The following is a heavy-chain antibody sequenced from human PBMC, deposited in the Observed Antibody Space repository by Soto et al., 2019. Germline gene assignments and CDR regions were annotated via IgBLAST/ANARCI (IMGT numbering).Heavy chain of an antibody. D-gene: IGHD5-12*01. CDR3: ARATSVDAY. CDR1: GFAFSGYW. CDR2: IKQDGSEK. V-gene: IGHV3-7*01. Sequence: EVQLVVSGGDLVQPRGSLRVSWAASGFAFSGYWMSWVRQAPGKGLEGVANIKQDGSEKYYVDSVKGRFTISRDNAKNSLYLQMNSLRVEDTAVYYCARATSVDAYWGQGTLVTVSS. J-gene: IGHJ4*02.